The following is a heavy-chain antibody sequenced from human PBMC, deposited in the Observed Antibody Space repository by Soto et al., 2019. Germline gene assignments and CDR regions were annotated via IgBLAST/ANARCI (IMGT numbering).Heavy chain of an antibody. CDR3: ARERELRLGHRGWFDP. CDR1: GGSINGVGSS. D-gene: IGHD3-16*01. CDR2: LYHTGST. Sequence: SETLSVTYAVSGGSINGVGSSRSWIRKPPGKGLQWIGYLYHTGSTHFNRSLKSRVTTSVDRSKNQFSLKLNSVTTADTAVYHCARERELRLGHRGWFDPRAHGTLVSVSS. V-gene: IGHV4-30-2*01. J-gene: IGHJ5*02.